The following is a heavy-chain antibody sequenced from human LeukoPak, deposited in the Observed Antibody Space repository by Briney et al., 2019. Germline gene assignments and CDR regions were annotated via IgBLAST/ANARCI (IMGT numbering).Heavy chain of an antibody. CDR3: ARDLEYGETLVDFDY. V-gene: IGHV4-34*01. D-gene: IGHD4-17*01. CDR1: GGSFSGYY. J-gene: IGHJ4*02. CDR2: INHSGST. Sequence: SETLSLTCAVYGGSFSGYYWSWIRQPPGKGLEWIGEINHSGSTNYNPSLKSRVTISVDTSKNQFSLKLSSVTAADTAVYYCARDLEYGETLVDFDYWGQGTLVTVSS.